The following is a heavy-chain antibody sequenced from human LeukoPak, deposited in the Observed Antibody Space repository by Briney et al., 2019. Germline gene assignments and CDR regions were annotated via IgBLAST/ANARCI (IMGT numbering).Heavy chain of an antibody. CDR1: GFSFSYYT. V-gene: IGHV3-23*01. CDR2: ISGSGGST. D-gene: IGHD3-10*01. Sequence: GGSLRLSCAASGFSFSYYTMNWVRQAPGKGPQWVSAISGSGGSTYYADSVKGRFTISRDNSKNTLYLQMNSLRAEDTAVYYCAKVPLLLWFGEFGMDVWGQGTTVTVSS. CDR3: AKVPLLLWFGEFGMDV. J-gene: IGHJ6*02.